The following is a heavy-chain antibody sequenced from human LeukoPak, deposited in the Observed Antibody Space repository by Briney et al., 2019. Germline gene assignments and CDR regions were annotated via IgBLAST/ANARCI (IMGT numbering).Heavy chain of an antibody. V-gene: IGHV1-3*01. CDR3: TGDYYDSSGAISFDY. J-gene: IGHJ4*02. CDR1: GYTFTSYA. Sequence: GASVKVSCKASGYTFTSYAMHWVRQAPGQRLEWMGWINAGNGNTKYSQKFQGRVTITRDTSASTAYMELSSLRSEDTAVYYCTGDYYDSSGAISFDYWGQGTLVTVSS. D-gene: IGHD3-22*01. CDR2: INAGNGNT.